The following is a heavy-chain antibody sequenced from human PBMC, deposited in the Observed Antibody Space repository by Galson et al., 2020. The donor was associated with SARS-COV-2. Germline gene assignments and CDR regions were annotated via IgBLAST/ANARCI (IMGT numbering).Heavy chain of an antibody. CDR3: ARRHGGRDY. CDR1: GFTFSTHR. V-gene: IGHV3-7*05. CDR2: IKPDGSDK. Sequence: QAGGSLRPSCVASGFTFSTHRMSWVRQAPGKGLEWVADIKPDGSDKYYVDSVKGRFTITRDNAKNSVYLQMNSLRAEDTAMYCCARRHGGRDYWGQGTLVTVSS. D-gene: IGHD3-16*01. J-gene: IGHJ4*02.